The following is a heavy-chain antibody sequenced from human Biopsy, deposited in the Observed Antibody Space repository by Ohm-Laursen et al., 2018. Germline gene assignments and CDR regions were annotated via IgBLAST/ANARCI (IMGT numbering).Heavy chain of an antibody. Sequence: SLRLSCTASGFTFSSYGMHWVRQAPGKGLEWVSLISNDGDIKYSADSTEGRFTISRVNSRNTLFLQMNSLKAEDTAVYYCAKDRFPYTSGYSSVFEYWGQGTLVTVSS. D-gene: IGHD3-22*01. CDR1: GFTFSSYG. V-gene: IGHV3-30*18. J-gene: IGHJ4*02. CDR3: AKDRFPYTSGYSSVFEY. CDR2: ISNDGDIK.